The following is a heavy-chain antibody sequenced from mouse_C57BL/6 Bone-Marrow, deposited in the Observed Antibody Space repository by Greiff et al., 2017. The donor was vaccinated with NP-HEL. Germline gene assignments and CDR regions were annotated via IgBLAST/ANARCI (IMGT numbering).Heavy chain of an antibody. D-gene: IGHD2-2*01. CDR1: GFSFNTYA. CDR3: VSPYGYVRFAY. V-gene: IGHV10-1*01. Sequence: DVKLVESGGGLVQPKGSLKLSCAASGFSFNTYAMNWVRQAPGKGLEWVARIRSKSNNYATYYADSVKDRFTISKDDSESMLYLQMNNLKTEDTAMYYCVSPYGYVRFAYWGQGTLVTVSA. CDR2: IRSKSNNYAT. J-gene: IGHJ3*01.